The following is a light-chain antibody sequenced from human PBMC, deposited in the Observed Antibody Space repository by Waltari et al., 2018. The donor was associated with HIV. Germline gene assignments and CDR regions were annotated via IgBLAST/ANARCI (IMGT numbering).Light chain of an antibody. CDR1: SSAVGSYNL. V-gene: IGLV2-23*01. J-gene: IGLJ2*01. CDR3: CSYAGSSTLEV. CDR2: EGS. Sequence: QSALTQPASVSGSPGQSITISCPGTSSAVGSYNLVSWYQQPPGKAPKLMIYEGSKRPSGVSNRLSGSKSGNTASLTISGLHAEDEADYYCCSYAGSSTLEVFGGGTKLTVL.